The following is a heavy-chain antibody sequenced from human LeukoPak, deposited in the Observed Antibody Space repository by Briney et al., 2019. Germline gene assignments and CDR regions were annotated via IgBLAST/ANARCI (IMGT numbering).Heavy chain of an antibody. Sequence: SETLSLTCAVYGGSFTGYYWSWIRQAPGKGLEWIGEINHSGSINYNPSLKSRVTISVDTSKNQFSLKLSSVTAADTAVYYRVSPAVEDAFDIWGQGTMVTVSS. J-gene: IGHJ3*02. CDR1: GGSFTGYY. CDR2: INHSGSI. D-gene: IGHD4-23*01. V-gene: IGHV4-34*01. CDR3: VSPAVEDAFDI.